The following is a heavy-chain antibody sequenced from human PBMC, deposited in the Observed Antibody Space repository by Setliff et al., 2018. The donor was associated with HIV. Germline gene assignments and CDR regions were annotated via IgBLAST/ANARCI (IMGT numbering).Heavy chain of an antibody. Sequence: GGSLRLSCAASGFTFSTFPMHWLRQAPGKELEWVAVISSDGNDKYNADSVNGRFTISRDNSENTLYLQMNGLRSEDTAVYYCASRPSGDYGPWDYWGRGTLVTVSS. CDR2: ISSDGNDK. J-gene: IGHJ4*02. CDR3: ASRPSGDYGPWDY. D-gene: IGHD4-17*01. V-gene: IGHV3-30*04. CDR1: GFTFSTFP.